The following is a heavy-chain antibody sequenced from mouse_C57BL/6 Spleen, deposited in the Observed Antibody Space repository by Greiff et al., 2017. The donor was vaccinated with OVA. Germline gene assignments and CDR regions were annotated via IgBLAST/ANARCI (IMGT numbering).Heavy chain of an antibody. CDR1: GFTFSDYG. J-gene: IGHJ4*01. CDR2: ISSGSSTI. Sequence: EVKLVESGGGLVKPGGSLKLSCAASGFTFSDYGMHWVRQAPEKGLEWVAYISSGSSTIYYADTVKGRFTISRDNAKNTLFLQMTSLRSEDTAMYYCARDSLGAMDYWGQGTSVTVSS. V-gene: IGHV5-17*01. D-gene: IGHD3-3*01. CDR3: ARDSLGAMDY.